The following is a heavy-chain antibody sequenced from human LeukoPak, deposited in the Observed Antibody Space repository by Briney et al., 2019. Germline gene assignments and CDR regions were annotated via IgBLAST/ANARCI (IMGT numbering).Heavy chain of an antibody. CDR2: IIPIFGTA. J-gene: IGHJ3*02. Sequence: SVKVSCKASGGTFSRYAISWVRQAPGQGLEWMGGIIPIFGTANYAQKFQGRVTITTDESTSTAYMELSSLRSEDTAVYYCARNRGRSNAFDIWGQGTMVTVSS. CDR1: GGTFSRYA. CDR3: ARNRGRSNAFDI. V-gene: IGHV1-69*05.